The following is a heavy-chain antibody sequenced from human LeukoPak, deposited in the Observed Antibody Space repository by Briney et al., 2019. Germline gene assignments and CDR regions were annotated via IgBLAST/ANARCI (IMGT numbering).Heavy chain of an antibody. V-gene: IGHV4-59*01. J-gene: IGHJ4*02. D-gene: IGHD6-19*01. Sequence: SETLSLTCTVSGGSISSYYWSWIRQPPGKGLEWIGYVSYSGSTNDNPSLRSRLTISVDTSKKQFSLKLSSVTAADTVVYYCARGDSSGWYYFFDYWGQGTLVTVSS. CDR2: VSYSGST. CDR1: GGSISSYY. CDR3: ARGDSSGWYYFFDY.